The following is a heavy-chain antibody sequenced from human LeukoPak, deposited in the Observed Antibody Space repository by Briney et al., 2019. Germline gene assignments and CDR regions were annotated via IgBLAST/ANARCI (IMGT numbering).Heavy chain of an antibody. CDR1: TASFSAIC. V-gene: IGHV4-34*01. CDR2: INHSGST. CDR3: ARGAIGQQLEAYYYYGMDV. Sequence: SETLSPTCAVYTASFSAICSRCVSQPPGKGLEWIGEINHSGSTNYNPSLKSRVTISVDTSKNQFSLKLSSVTAADTAQYYCARGAIGQQLEAYYYYGMDVWGQGTTVTVSS. D-gene: IGHD6-13*01. J-gene: IGHJ6*02.